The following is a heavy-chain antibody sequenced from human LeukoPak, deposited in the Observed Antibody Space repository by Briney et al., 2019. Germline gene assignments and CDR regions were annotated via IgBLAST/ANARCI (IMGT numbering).Heavy chain of an antibody. CDR2: IRSKANSYAT. CDR3: TRRDAFDI. CDR1: GFTFSGSA. J-gene: IGHJ3*02. V-gene: IGHV3-73*01. Sequence: PGGSLRLSCAASGFTFSGSAMHWVRQASGKGLEWVGRIRSKANSYATAYAASVKGRFTISRDDSKNTAYLQMNILKTEDTAVYYCTRRDAFDIWGQGTMVTVSS.